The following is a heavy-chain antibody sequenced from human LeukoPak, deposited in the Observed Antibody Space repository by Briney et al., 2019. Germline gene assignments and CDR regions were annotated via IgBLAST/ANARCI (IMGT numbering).Heavy chain of an antibody. CDR1: GGSFSGYY. D-gene: IGHD3-22*01. V-gene: IGHV4-34*01. Sequence: PSETLSLTCAVYGGSFSGYYWSWIRQPPGKGPEWIGEINHSGSTNYNPSLKSRVTISVDTSKNQFSLKLSSVTAADTAVYYCARATIIRGIVVVITAILDYWGQGTLVTVSS. CDR2: INHSGST. CDR3: ARATIIRGIVVVITAILDY. J-gene: IGHJ4*02.